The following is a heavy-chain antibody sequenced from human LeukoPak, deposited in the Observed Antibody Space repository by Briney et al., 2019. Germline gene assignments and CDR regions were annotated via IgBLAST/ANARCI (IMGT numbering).Heavy chain of an antibody. CDR2: IKQDGSEK. CDR3: AKDPRRYSRTGGYFDY. V-gene: IGHV3-7*01. Sequence: GGSLRLSCAASGFTFSSYWMSWVRQAPGKGLEWVANIKQDGSEKYYVDSVKGRFTISRDNSKKMLYLQVNSLRAEDTAVYYCAKDPRRYSRTGGYFDYWGQGTLVTVSS. CDR1: GFTFSSYW. J-gene: IGHJ4*02. D-gene: IGHD6-13*01.